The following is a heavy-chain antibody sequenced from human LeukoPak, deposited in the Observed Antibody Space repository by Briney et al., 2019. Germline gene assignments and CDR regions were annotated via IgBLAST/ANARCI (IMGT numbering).Heavy chain of an antibody. CDR2: IKSKTDGGTT. J-gene: IGHJ4*02. D-gene: IGHD1-26*01. V-gene: IGHV3-15*01. Sequence: PGGSLRLSCAASGFTFSNAWMSWVRQAPGKGLEWVGRIKSKTDGGTTDYAAPVKGRFTISRDDSKNTLYLQMNSLKTEDTAVYYCTTDSAQWELQGYDYWGQGTLVTVSS. CDR1: GFTFSNAW. CDR3: TTDSAQWELQGYDY.